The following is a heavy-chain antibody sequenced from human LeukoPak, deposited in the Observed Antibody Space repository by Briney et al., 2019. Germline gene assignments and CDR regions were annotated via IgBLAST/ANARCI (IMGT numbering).Heavy chain of an antibody. V-gene: IGHV4-59*08. Sequence: SETLSLTCTVSGGSINNNYWGWFRQPPGKGLEWLGYIYSSGSTTYNPSLESRLAVAIDTSKNHFSLKLSSVTAADTAVYFCAKRAVTTAGDLWFDPWGQGTLVTVSS. CDR3: AKRAVTTAGDLWFDP. D-gene: IGHD2-21*01. CDR2: IYSSGST. CDR1: GGSINNNY. J-gene: IGHJ5*02.